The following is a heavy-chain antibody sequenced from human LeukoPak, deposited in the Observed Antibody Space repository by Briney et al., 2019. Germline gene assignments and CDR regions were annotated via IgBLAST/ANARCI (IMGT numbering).Heavy chain of an antibody. V-gene: IGHV1-2*02. Sequence: GASVKVSCKASGYTFTGYYMHWVRQAPGQGLEWMGWINPNSGGTNYAQKFQGRVTMTRDTSISTAYMELSRLRSDDTAVYYCARDQSGYYSSNWFDPWGQGTLVTVSS. J-gene: IGHJ5*02. D-gene: IGHD3-3*01. CDR3: ARDQSGYYSSNWFDP. CDR1: GYTFTGYY. CDR2: INPNSGGT.